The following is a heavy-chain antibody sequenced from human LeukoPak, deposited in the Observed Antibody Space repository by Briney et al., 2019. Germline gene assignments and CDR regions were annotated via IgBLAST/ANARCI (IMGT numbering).Heavy chain of an antibody. J-gene: IGHJ6*03. CDR1: GYTFASYG. V-gene: IGHV1-18*01. D-gene: IGHD6-13*01. CDR2: ISGYNGNT. Sequence: ASVKVSCKASGYTFASYGINWVRQAPGQGPEWMGWISGYNGNTNYAQKFQGRVTMTTDTSTSTAYMELRSLRSDDTAVYYCARDAGYSSTWFDYYYYMDVWGKGTTVTVSS. CDR3: ARDAGYSSTWFDYYYYMDV.